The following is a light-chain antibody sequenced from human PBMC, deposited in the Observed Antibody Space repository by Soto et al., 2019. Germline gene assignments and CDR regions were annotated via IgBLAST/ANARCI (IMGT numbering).Light chain of an antibody. CDR2: DVS. V-gene: IGLV2-14*01. CDR1: RRDIGAYNY. Sequence: QSALTQPASVSGSPGQSITVSCTGSRRDIGAYNYVSWYQQRPGKAPKLMIYDVSNRPSGVSSRFGGSKSGNTASLTISGLQAEDEADYYCSSYTSSSTYVFGTGTKVTVL. CDR3: SSYTSSSTYV. J-gene: IGLJ1*01.